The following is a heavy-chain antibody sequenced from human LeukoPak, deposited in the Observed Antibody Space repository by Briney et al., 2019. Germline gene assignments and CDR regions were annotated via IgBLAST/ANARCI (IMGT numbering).Heavy chain of an antibody. V-gene: IGHV3-30-3*01. J-gene: IGHJ4*02. CDR1: GFTFSSYA. CDR2: ISYDGSNK. CDR3: AKDRGNSGRNSIDY. D-gene: IGHD6-19*01. Sequence: GRSLRLSCAASGFTFSSYAMHWVRQAPGKGLEWVAVISYDGSNKYYADSVKGRFTISRDNSKNTLYLQMNSLRAEDTAVYYCAKDRGNSGRNSIDYWGQGTLVTVSS.